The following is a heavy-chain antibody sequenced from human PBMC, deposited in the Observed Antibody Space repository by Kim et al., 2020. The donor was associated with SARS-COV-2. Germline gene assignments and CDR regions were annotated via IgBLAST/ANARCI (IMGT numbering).Heavy chain of an antibody. CDR2: T. J-gene: IGHJ5*02. V-gene: IGHV1-2*02. CDR3: ARDRGMHSFDP. D-gene: IGHD3-10*01. Sequence: THYAPKFQGRVTMTRDTSISTAYLELGSLTYADTAVYFCARDRGMHSFDPWGQGTRVTVSA.